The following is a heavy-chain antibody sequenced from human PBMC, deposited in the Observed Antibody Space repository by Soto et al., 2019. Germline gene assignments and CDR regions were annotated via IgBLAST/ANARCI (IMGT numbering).Heavy chain of an antibody. CDR3: ARAKITPGYYYSGMDV. J-gene: IGHJ6*02. CDR1: GGSISSGGCY. Sequence: PSETLSLTCTVSGGSISSGGCYWNWIRQHPGKALEWIGYISYSGSTYYNPSLKSRITISVDTSKNQFSLKVSSVTAADTAVYYCARAKITPGYYYSGMDVWGQGTTVTVSS. V-gene: IGHV4-31*03. CDR2: ISYSGST. D-gene: IGHD1-20*01.